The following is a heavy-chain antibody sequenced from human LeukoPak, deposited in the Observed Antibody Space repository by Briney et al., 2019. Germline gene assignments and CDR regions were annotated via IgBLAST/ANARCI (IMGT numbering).Heavy chain of an antibody. CDR3: ARQREYYESSGYYSFDY. D-gene: IGHD3-22*01. V-gene: IGHV4-59*08. Sequence: PSETLSLTCTVSGGSISTYYWSWIRQPPGKGLEWIGYIYSSGSTNYNPSLRSRVTISVDTSKNQFSLKLSSVTAADTAVYYCARQREYYESSGYYSFDYWGQGTPVTVSS. J-gene: IGHJ4*02. CDR2: IYSSGST. CDR1: GGSISTYY.